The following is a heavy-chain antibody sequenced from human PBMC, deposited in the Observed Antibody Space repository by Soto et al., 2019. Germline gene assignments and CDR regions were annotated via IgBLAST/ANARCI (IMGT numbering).Heavy chain of an antibody. CDR2: ISSSSSYI. CDR1: GFTFSSYS. Sequence: GGSLRLSCAASGFTFSSYSMNWVRQAPGKGLEWVSSISSSSSYIYYADSVKGRFTISRDNAKNSLYLQMNSLRAEDTAVYYCARAPSLPTVTTHSDWYFDLWGRGTLVTVSS. CDR3: ARAPSLPTVTTHSDWYFDL. V-gene: IGHV3-21*01. D-gene: IGHD4-4*01. J-gene: IGHJ2*01.